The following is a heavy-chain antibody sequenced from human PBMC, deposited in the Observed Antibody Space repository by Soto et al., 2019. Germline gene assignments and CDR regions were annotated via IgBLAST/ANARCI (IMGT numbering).Heavy chain of an antibody. CDR3: SHVLGYCGGGTCYHPVNYMDV. Sequence: GLDLEWLALIYWDDDKRYSPSLKNRLTITKDTSKNQVVLTMTNMDPVDTATYFCSHVLGYCGGGTCYHPVNYMDVWGEGTTVTVSS. CDR2: IYWDDDK. V-gene: IGHV2-5*02. D-gene: IGHD2-15*01. J-gene: IGHJ6*03.